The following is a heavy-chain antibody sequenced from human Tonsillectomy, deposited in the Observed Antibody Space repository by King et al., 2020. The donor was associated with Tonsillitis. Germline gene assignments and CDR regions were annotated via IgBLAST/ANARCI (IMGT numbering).Heavy chain of an antibody. D-gene: IGHD2-2*02. CDR2: INHSGST. Sequence: VQLQQWGAGLLKPSETLSLTCAVYGGSFSGYYWSWIRQPPGKGLEWIGEINHSGSTNYNPSLKSRVTISVDTSKNQFSLKLSSVTAADTAVYYCALGPPGYCSSTSCYRDWVYTNTNPALLWDYWGQGTLVTVSS. J-gene: IGHJ4*02. CDR1: GGSFSGYY. V-gene: IGHV4-34*01. CDR3: ALGPPGYCSSTSCYRDWVYTNTNPALLWDY.